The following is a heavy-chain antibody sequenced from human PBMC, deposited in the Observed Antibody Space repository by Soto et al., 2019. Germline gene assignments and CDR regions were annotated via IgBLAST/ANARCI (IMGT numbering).Heavy chain of an antibody. J-gene: IGHJ5*02. CDR3: ARVCFLEWLLGVDYNWFDP. V-gene: IGHV4-31*03. CDR1: GGSISSGGYY. CDR2: IYYSGST. D-gene: IGHD3-3*01. Sequence: SETLSLTCTVSGGSISSGGYYWSWIRQHPGKGLEWIGYIYYSGSTYYNPSLKSRVTISVDTSKNQFSLKLSSVTAADTAVYYCARVCFLEWLLGVDYNWFDPWGQGTLVTVSS.